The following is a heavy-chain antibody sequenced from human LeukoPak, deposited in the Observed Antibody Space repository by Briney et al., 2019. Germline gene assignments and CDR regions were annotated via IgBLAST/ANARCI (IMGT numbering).Heavy chain of an antibody. D-gene: IGHD1-26*01. CDR3: ARVHTERASLPPFDH. CDR1: QFTFRTYA. V-gene: IGHV3-30*04. CDR2: ITYDGSSK. J-gene: IGHJ4*02. Sequence: PGGSLRLSCETSQFTFRTYAMHWVRQAPGKGLEWVALITYDGSSKYYADSVRGRFSISRDNSKNTLYLEMNSLRRDDTAVYFCARVHTERASLPPFDHWGQGSLVIVSS.